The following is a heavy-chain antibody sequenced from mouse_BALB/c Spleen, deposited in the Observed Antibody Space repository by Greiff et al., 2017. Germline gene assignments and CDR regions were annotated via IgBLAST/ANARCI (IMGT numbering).Heavy chain of an antibody. V-gene: IGHV7-3*02. D-gene: IGHD1-1*01. CDR3: ARDRGYYGSSYDYFDD. J-gene: IGHJ2*01. CDR2: IRNKANGYTT. Sequence: DVQLVESGGGLVQPGGSLRLSCATSGFTFTDYYMSWVRQPPGKALEWLGFIRNKANGYTTEYSASVKGRFTISRDNSQSILYLQMNTLRAEDSATYYCARDRGYYGSSYDYFDDWGQGTTLTVSA. CDR1: GFTFTDYY.